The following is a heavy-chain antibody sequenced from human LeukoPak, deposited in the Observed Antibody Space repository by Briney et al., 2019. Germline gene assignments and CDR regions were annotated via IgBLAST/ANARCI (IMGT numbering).Heavy chain of an antibody. CDR1: GYTFTGYY. Sequence: ALVKVSCKASGYTFTGYYIHWVRQAPGQGLEWMGWISPNSGGTNYAQKFQGRVTMTRDTSISTAYMDLSSLRSDDTAVYYCARGFEYGSFDYWGQGTLVTVSS. CDR3: ARGFEYGSFDY. V-gene: IGHV1-2*02. CDR2: ISPNSGGT. J-gene: IGHJ4*02. D-gene: IGHD2/OR15-2a*01.